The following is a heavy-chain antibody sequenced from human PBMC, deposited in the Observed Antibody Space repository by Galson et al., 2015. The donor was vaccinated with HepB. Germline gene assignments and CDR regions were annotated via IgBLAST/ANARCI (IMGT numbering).Heavy chain of an antibody. CDR3: ARVSMGSGTQLLDY. CDR2: ISGYSTKT. V-gene: IGHV1-18*01. D-gene: IGHD3-10*01. CDR1: GHTFNKYG. Sequence: SVKVSCKAFGHTFNKYGISWVRQAPGQGLEWMGWISGYSTKTDYAQNFQGRVAMTRDTSTSTVYMDLSSLRSEDTAVYYCARVSMGSGTQLLDYWGQGTLVTVSS. J-gene: IGHJ4*02.